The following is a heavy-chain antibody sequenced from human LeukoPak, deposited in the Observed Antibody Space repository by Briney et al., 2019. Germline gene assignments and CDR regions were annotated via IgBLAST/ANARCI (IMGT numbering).Heavy chain of an antibody. CDR2: IYYSGST. D-gene: IGHD3-10*01. V-gene: IGHV4-59*08. J-gene: IGHJ6*02. Sequence: NPSETLSLTCTVSGGSISSYYWSWIRQPPGKGLEWIGYIYYSGSTNYNPSSQSRVTISVDTSKNQFSLKLRSVTAADTAVYYCARQPMVRGASHYYYYGMDVWGQGTTVTVSS. CDR1: GGSISSYY. CDR3: ARQPMVRGASHYYYYGMDV.